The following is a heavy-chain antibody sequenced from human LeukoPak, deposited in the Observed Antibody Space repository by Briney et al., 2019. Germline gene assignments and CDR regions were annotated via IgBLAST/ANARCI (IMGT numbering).Heavy chain of an antibody. D-gene: IGHD5/OR15-5a*01. CDR1: GFTFSSYT. CDR2: IKTDGSEK. J-gene: IGHJ6*02. V-gene: IGHV3-7*01. CDR3: ARDVSVSGMDV. Sequence: GGSLRLSCAASGFTFSSYTMNWVRQAPGKGLEWVANIKTDGSEKYYVDSVKGRFTISRDNPKNSLYLQMNSLRAEDTAIYYCARDVSVSGMDVWGQGTTVTVSS.